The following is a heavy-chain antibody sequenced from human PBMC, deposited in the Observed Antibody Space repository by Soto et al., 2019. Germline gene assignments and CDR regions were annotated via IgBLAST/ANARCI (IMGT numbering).Heavy chain of an antibody. CDR3: AKDRMYYYGSVSLWYLDY. CDR1: GFTFSAYA. Sequence: EVQLLQSGGDLVQPGGSLRLSCAASGFTFSAYAMSWVRQAPGKGLEWVSAISGSGDRTYYADSVKGRFTISRDSSDNTLYLQMNSLRAEDTAIYYCAKDRMYYYGSVSLWYLDYWGQGTLVIVSS. CDR2: ISGSGDRT. J-gene: IGHJ4*02. V-gene: IGHV3-23*01. D-gene: IGHD3-10*01.